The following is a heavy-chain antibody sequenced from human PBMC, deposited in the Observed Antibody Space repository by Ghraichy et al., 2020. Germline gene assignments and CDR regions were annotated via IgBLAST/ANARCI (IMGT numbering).Heavy chain of an antibody. Sequence: ESLNISCTVSGGSISSSSYYWGWIRQPPGKGLEWIGSIYYSGSTYYNPSLKSRVTISVDTSKNQFSLKLSSVTAADTAVYYCARHWAYYYDSSGYYNDAFDIWGQGTMVTVSS. CDR3: ARHWAYYYDSSGYYNDAFDI. CDR2: IYYSGST. D-gene: IGHD3-22*01. V-gene: IGHV4-39*01. J-gene: IGHJ3*02. CDR1: GGSISSSSYY.